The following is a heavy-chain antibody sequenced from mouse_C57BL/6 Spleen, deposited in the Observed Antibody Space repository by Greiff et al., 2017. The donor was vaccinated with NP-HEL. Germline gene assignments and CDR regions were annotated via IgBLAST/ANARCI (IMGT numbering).Heavy chain of an antibody. J-gene: IGHJ3*01. V-gene: IGHV3-6*01. CDR1: GYSITSGYY. D-gene: IGHD1-1*01. CDR3: ARGDGSNWFAY. CDR2: ISYDGSN. Sequence: EVKLMESGPGLVKPSQSLSLTCSVTGYSITSGYYWNWIRQFPGNKLEWMGYISYDGSNNYNPSLKNRISITRDTSKNQFFLKLNSVTTEDTATYYCARGDGSNWFAYWGQGTLVTVSA.